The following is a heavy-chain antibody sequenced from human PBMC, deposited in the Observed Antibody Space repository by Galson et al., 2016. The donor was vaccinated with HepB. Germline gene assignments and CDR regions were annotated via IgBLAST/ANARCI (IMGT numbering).Heavy chain of an antibody. D-gene: IGHD1-26*01. CDR1: GFTFSNCA. CDR3: ATSNSRSGSGWRITDY. J-gene: IGHJ4*02. Sequence: SLRLSCATSGFTFSNCAMTLVRQAPGKGLEWVSAITGGGRHTYYADSVKGRFTISRDNSKNTLYLQMNSLRAEDTAVYYCATSNSRSGSGWRITDYWGQGTLVTVSS. V-gene: IGHV3-23*01. CDR2: ITGGGRHT.